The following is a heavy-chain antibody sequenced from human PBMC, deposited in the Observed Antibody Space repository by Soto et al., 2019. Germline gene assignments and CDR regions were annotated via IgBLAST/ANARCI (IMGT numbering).Heavy chain of an antibody. D-gene: IGHD2-2*01. Sequence: QLQLQESGPGLVKPSETLSLTCTVSGGSISSSSYYWGWIRQPPGKGLEWIGSIYYSGSTYYNPSLKSRVTISVDTSKNQFSLKLSSVTAADTAVYYCARAVVPAAKGQNWLYYYYMDVWGKGTTVTVSS. J-gene: IGHJ6*03. CDR1: GGSISSSSYY. CDR3: ARAVVPAAKGQNWLYYYYMDV. V-gene: IGHV4-39*01. CDR2: IYYSGST.